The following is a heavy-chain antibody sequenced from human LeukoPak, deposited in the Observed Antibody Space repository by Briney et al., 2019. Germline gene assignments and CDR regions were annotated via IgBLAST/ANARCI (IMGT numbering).Heavy chain of an antibody. CDR3: AKENRWE. V-gene: IGHV3-23*01. J-gene: IGHJ4*02. Sequence: GASLRLSCAASGFIFSSYAMSWLRQAPGKRLEWVSRISGSGGSTSYADSVKGRFTISRDNSKNTLYLQMNSLRAEDTAVFYCAKENRWEWGQGTLVTVSS. CDR2: ISGSGGST. CDR1: GFIFSSYA. D-gene: IGHD1-14*01.